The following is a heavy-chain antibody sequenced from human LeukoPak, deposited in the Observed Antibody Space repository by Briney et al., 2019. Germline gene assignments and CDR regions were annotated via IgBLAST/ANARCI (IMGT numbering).Heavy chain of an antibody. CDR3: ARELGSIAVAGLNWFDP. D-gene: IGHD6-19*01. CDR2: IYTSGST. V-gene: IGHV4-4*07. Sequence: SETLSLTCTASGGSISSYYWSWIRQPAGKGLEWIGRIYTSGSTNYNPSLKSRVTMPVDTSKNQFSLKLSSVTAADTAVYYCARELGSIAVAGLNWFDPWGQGTLVTVSS. J-gene: IGHJ5*02. CDR1: GGSISSYY.